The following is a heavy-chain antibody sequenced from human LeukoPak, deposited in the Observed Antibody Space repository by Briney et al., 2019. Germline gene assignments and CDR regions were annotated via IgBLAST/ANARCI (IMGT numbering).Heavy chain of an antibody. CDR3: AKAGYGGGFRSFVTYYFDY. CDR1: GFTFSNYA. D-gene: IGHD3-10*01. CDR2: ISGST. Sequence: PGGSLRLSCAASGFTFSNYAMSWVRQAPGKGLEWVSIISGSTYYAGSVKGRFTISRDNSNNTLDLQMNSLRAEDTAVYYCAKAGYGGGFRSFVTYYFDYWGQGTLVSVSS. J-gene: IGHJ4*02. V-gene: IGHV3-23*01.